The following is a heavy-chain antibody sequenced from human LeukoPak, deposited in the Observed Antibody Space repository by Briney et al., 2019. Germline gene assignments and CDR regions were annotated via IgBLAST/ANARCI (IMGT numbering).Heavy chain of an antibody. J-gene: IGHJ5*01. Sequence: PSETLSLTCTVSGGSISSGSYYWSWIRQPAGKGLEWIGRIYTSGSTNYNPSLKSRVTISVDTSKNQFSLKLSSVTAADTAVYYCARSLGRYCSGGSCPNWFDSWGQGTLVTVSS. CDR3: ARSLGRYCSGGSCPNWFDS. D-gene: IGHD2-15*01. CDR2: IYTSGST. V-gene: IGHV4-61*02. CDR1: GGSISSGSYY.